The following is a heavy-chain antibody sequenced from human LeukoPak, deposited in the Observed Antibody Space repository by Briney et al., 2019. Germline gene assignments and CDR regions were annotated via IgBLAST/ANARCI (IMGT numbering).Heavy chain of an antibody. J-gene: IGHJ4*02. D-gene: IGHD1-1*01. Sequence: SETLSLTCSVSGDSMSSYYWNWIRQPAGKGLEWIGRIYTSGGTDYNPSLKSRVSISVDNSMNQFSLRLTSVTAADTAVYYCAREYKSSPDYWGQGTLVTVSS. CDR1: GDSMSSYY. CDR3: AREYKSSPDY. CDR2: IYTSGGT. V-gene: IGHV4-4*07.